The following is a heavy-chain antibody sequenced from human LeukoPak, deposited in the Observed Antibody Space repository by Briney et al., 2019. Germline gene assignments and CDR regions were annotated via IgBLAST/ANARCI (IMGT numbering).Heavy chain of an antibody. CDR3: ARDLGESSSLGAFDI. Sequence: SETLSLTCTVSGGSISSGDYYWSWIRQPPGKGLEWIGYIYYSGSTYYNPSLKSRVTISVDTSKNQFSLKLSSVTAADTAVYYCARDLGESSSLGAFDIWGQGTMATVSS. CDR1: GGSISSGDYY. V-gene: IGHV4-30-4*08. CDR2: IYYSGST. D-gene: IGHD6-13*01. J-gene: IGHJ3*02.